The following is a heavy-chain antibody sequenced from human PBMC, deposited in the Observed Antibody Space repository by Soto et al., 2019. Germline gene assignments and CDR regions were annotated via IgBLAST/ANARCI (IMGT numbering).Heavy chain of an antibody. CDR3: ATYLGAGHDAKGVHI. Sequence: SETLSLTCTVSGGSISGLTYFWSWIRHHPGKGLECIGYIFYSGSTYYNPSLKSRLIISVDTSKNQFSLSLSSVTAADTAVYYCATYLGAGHDAKGVHIWGEGTEVX. CDR1: GGSISGLTYF. V-gene: IGHV4-31*03. J-gene: IGHJ3*02. CDR2: IFYSGST. D-gene: IGHD1-1*01.